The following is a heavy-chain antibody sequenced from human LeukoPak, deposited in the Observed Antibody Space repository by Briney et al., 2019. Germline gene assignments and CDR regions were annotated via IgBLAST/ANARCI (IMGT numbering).Heavy chain of an antibody. CDR1: GGSTSSYY. D-gene: IGHD3-22*01. CDR2: IYTSGIISGNT. Sequence: PLETLSLTCTVSGGSTSSYYWSWIRQPPGKGLEWIGRIYTSGIISGNTNYNPSLKSRVTMSVDTSKNQFSLKQTSVTAADTAVYYCARDRYYYDTSGYYSTFDTWGQGTMVTVSS. J-gene: IGHJ3*02. CDR3: ARDRYYYDTSGYYSTFDT. V-gene: IGHV4-4*07.